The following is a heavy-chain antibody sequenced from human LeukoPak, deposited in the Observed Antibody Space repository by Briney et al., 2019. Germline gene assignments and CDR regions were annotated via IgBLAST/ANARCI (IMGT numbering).Heavy chain of an antibody. V-gene: IGHV4-59*08. CDR2: IYYSGST. J-gene: IGHJ4*02. CDR3: AHYDFWSGSLRDY. Sequence: SETLSLTCTVSGGSISSYYWSWIRQPPGKGLEWIGYIYYSGSTNYNPSLKSRVTISVDTPKNQFSLKLSSVTAADTAVYYCAHYDFWSGSLRDYWGQGTLVTVSS. D-gene: IGHD3-3*01. CDR1: GGSISSYY.